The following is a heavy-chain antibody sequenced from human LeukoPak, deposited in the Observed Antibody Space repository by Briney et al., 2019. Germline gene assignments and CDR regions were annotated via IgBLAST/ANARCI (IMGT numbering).Heavy chain of an antibody. Sequence: GGSLRLSCSASGFTLSSYAMSWVRQAPGKGLEWAAVISGSGGTTDYADSVKGRVTISRDHPNRSVDRQLESMRAEDTAVYYWAKDLRNWNSVGVHWGQGTLVTVSS. CDR2: ISGSGGTT. V-gene: IGHV3-23*01. CDR3: AKDLRNWNSVGVH. J-gene: IGHJ4*02. D-gene: IGHD1-1*01. CDR1: GFTLSSYA.